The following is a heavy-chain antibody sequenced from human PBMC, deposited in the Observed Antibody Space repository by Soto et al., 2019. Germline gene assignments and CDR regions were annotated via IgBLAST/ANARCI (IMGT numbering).Heavy chain of an antibody. V-gene: IGHV1-3*01. Sequence: QVQLVQSGAEVKKPGASVKVSCKASGYTFTSYAMHWVRQAPGQRLEWMGWINAGNGNTKYSQKFQGRVTITRDTSASTAYMELSSLRSEDTAVYYCARAGVDIVVVVAAAFDYWGQGTLVTVSS. CDR1: GYTFTSYA. J-gene: IGHJ4*02. CDR3: ARAGVDIVVVVAAAFDY. CDR2: INAGNGNT. D-gene: IGHD2-15*01.